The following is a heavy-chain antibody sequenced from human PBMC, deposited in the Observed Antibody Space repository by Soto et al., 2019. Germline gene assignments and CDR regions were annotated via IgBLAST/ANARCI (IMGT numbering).Heavy chain of an antibody. V-gene: IGHV3-23*01. J-gene: IGHJ6*02. CDR1: GFTFSSYA. CDR3: AKNPDLYQLPPRDYYYGMDV. CDR2: ISGSGGST. Sequence: GGSLRLSCAASGFTFSSYAMSWVRQAPGKGLEWVSAISGSGGSTYYADAVKGRFTISRENSKKTLYLQMNSLRAEDTAVYYCAKNPDLYQLPPRDYYYGMDVWGQGTTVTVSS. D-gene: IGHD2-2*01.